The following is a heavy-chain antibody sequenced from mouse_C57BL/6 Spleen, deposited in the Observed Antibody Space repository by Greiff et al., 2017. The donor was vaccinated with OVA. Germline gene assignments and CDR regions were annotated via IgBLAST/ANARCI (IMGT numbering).Heavy chain of an antibody. CDR1: GYAFSSSW. V-gene: IGHV1-82*01. CDR2: IYPGDGDT. CDR3: ARGGDYDYDVVPVFDY. J-gene: IGHJ2*01. D-gene: IGHD2-4*01. Sequence: QVHVKQSGPELVKPGASVKISCKASGYAFSSSWMNWVKQRPGKGLEWIGRIYPGDGDTNYNGKFKGKATLTADKSSSTAYMQLSSLTSEDSAVYFCARGGDYDYDVVPVFDYWGQGTTLTVSS.